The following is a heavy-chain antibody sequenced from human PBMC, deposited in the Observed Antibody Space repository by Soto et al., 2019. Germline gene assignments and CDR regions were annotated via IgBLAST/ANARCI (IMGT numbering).Heavy chain of an antibody. Sequence: QVQLQESGPGLVKPSETLSLTCTVSGGSVSSGSYYWSWIRQPRGKGLEWIGYIYYSGSTNYNPSLKSRVTISVDTSKNQFSLKLSSVTAADTAVYYCAGDDYDFWSGYYPNFDYWGQGTLVTVSS. D-gene: IGHD3-3*01. CDR1: GGSVSSGSYY. J-gene: IGHJ4*02. CDR3: AGDDYDFWSGYYPNFDY. V-gene: IGHV4-61*01. CDR2: IYYSGST.